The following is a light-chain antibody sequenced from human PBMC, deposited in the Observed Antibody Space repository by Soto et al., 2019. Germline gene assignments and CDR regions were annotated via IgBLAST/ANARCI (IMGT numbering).Light chain of an antibody. CDR2: DVD. CDR1: SSDIGAYNY. J-gene: IGLJ2*01. Sequence: QYVLTQPASVSGSPGQSITISCTGTSSDIGAYNYVSWYQQHPGKAPKLMIYDVDNRPSGVSNRCSASKSGNTASMTISGLRAEDEAAYYGCSYTSSSTLVFGGGTKLTVL. V-gene: IGLV2-14*03. CDR3: CSYTSSSTLV.